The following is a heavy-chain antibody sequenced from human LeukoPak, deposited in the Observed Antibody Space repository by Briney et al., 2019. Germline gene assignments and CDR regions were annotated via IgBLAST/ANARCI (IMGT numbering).Heavy chain of an antibody. CDR1: GFTFSSYA. D-gene: IGHD3-22*01. CDR2: IRGSGGIT. V-gene: IGHV3-23*01. CDR3: AKDRPHYYDSSGYYFGKVDAFDI. J-gene: IGHJ3*02. Sequence: GGSLRLSCAASGFTFSSYAMSWVRQAPGKGLEWVSAIRGSGGITYYADSVKGRFTISRDNSKNTLYLQMNSLRAEDTAVHYCAKDRPHYYDSSGYYFGKVDAFDIWGQGTMVTVSS.